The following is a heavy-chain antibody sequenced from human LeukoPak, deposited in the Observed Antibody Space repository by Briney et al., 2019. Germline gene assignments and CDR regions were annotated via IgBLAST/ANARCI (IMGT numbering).Heavy chain of an antibody. CDR2: MSPSGTT. J-gene: IGHJ4*02. CDR1: GDSVSSGIYY. Sequence: SGTLSLTCTVSGDSVSSGIYYLSWIRQPPGKGLDWITYMSPSGTTKYNPSLKSRVTTSVDTSRTQFSLRLSSVTAADTAVYYCARGQDDRSGTFDYWGQGILVTVSS. D-gene: IGHD3-22*01. CDR3: ARGQDDRSGTFDY. V-gene: IGHV4-61*01.